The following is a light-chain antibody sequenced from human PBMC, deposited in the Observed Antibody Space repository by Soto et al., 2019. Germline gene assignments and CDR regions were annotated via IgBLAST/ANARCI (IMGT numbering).Light chain of an antibody. J-gene: IGKJ5*01. CDR1: QSINSY. V-gene: IGKV1-39*01. CDR3: HQGYSTPIT. Sequence: DIKMTQSPSSLSASIGDRVTLTCRASQSINSYLNWYQQKPGKAPKPLIYTASSLQSGVPSRFTGSGSGTDFTLTISSLQPEDFATYYCHQGYSTPITFGQGTRLQIK. CDR2: TAS.